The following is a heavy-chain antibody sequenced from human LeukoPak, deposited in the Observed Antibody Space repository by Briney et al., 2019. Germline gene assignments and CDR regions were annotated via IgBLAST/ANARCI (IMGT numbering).Heavy chain of an antibody. CDR1: GGSISSSSYY. V-gene: IGHV4-39*01. D-gene: IGHD3-22*01. CDR2: IYYSGST. J-gene: IGHJ4*02. Sequence: SETLSLTCTVSGGSISSSSYYWGWIRQPPGKGLEWIGSIYYSGSTYYNPSLKSRVTISADTSKNQFSLKLSSVTAADTAVYYCASSIPAYDSSGYYLIDYWGQGTLVTVSS. CDR3: ASSIPAYDSSGYYLIDY.